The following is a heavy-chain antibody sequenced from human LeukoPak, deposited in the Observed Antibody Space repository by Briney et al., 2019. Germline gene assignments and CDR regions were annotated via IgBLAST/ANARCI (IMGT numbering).Heavy chain of an antibody. CDR2: ISAYNGNT. J-gene: IGHJ6*03. V-gene: IGHV1-18*01. Sequence: GASVKVSCKASGYTFTSYGISWVRQAPGQGLEWMGWISAYNGNTNYAQELQGRVTMTTDTSTSTAYMELRSLRSDDTAVYYCARELSGTGTTRYYYYYMDVWGKGTTVTVSS. CDR3: ARELSGTGTTRYYYYYMDV. D-gene: IGHD1-7*01. CDR1: GYTFTSYG.